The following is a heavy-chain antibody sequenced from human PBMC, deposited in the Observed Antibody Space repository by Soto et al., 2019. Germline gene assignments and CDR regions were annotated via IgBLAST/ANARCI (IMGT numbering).Heavy chain of an antibody. D-gene: IGHD3-10*01. CDR2: IYRSGST. CDR1: SGSISTSNW. V-gene: IGHV4-4*02. Sequence: QVQLQESGPGLVKPSGTLSLTCAVASGSISTSNWWSWVRQPPGKGLEWIGEIYRSGSTNYNPSLNSRVTISVDKSKNQFALKLSSVTAADTAVYYCARGNRDYYHYMDVWGKGTTVTVSS. CDR3: ARGNRDYYHYMDV. J-gene: IGHJ6*03.